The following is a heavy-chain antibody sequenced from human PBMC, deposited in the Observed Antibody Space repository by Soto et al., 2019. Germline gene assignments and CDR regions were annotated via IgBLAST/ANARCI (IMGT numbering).Heavy chain of an antibody. V-gene: IGHV3-23*01. J-gene: IGHJ6*02. CDR3: AKAVLSGYYYYYGMDV. CDR1: GFTFSSYA. Sequence: PSETLSLSCAASGFTFSSYAMSWVRQAPGKGLEWVSAISGSGGSTYYADSVKGRFTISRDNSKNTLYLQMNSLRAEDTAVYYCAKAVLSGYYYYYGMDVWGQGTTVTVSS. D-gene: IGHD3-10*01. CDR2: ISGSGGST.